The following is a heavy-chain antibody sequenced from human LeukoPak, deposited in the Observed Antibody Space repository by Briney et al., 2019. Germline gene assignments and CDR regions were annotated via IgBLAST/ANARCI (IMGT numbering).Heavy chain of an antibody. V-gene: IGHV3-74*01. CDR1: GFTFSRYW. Sequence: GGSLRLSCAASGFTFSRYWMHWVRQAPGKGLVWVSLIKSDGSTNYADSVKGRFTISRDNAKNTVSLQMNSLRAEDTGVYYCARAPAEIGGYYPEYFRHWGQGTLVTVSS. CDR3: ARAPAEIGGYYPEYFRH. D-gene: IGHD3-22*01. CDR2: IKSDGST. J-gene: IGHJ1*01.